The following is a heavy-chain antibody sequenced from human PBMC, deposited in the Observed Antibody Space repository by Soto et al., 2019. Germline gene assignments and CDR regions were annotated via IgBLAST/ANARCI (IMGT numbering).Heavy chain of an antibody. CDR3: ARCYCSVGSCYTCWHFDL. CDR1: GYTFNNYG. D-gene: IGHD2-15*01. CDR2: IGPYNGNT. Sequence: QVQLVQSGAEVKKPGASVKVSCKASGYTFNNYGISWVRQAPGQGLEWMGWIGPYNGNTDHAQNFQGRVTMTIDTSTNTAYMELRSLRSDDTALYYCARCYCSVGSCYTCWHFDLWGRGTLVTVSS. J-gene: IGHJ2*01. V-gene: IGHV1-18*01.